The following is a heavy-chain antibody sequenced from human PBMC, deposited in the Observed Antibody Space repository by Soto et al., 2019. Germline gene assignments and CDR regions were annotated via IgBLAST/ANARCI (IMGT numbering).Heavy chain of an antibody. J-gene: IGHJ3*02. V-gene: IGHV3-33*01. Sequence: QVQLVESGGGVVQPGQSLRLSCAASGFTVSNYGMHWVRQAPGKGLEWVAVIWKDGNNKYYRDSVKGRFTISRDNSKNARERQMSGLRGEDTAVYYCERGAAWTDEAFDIWGQGTMVTVSS. CDR2: IWKDGNNK. CDR3: ERGAAWTDEAFDI. D-gene: IGHD6-25*01. CDR1: GFTVSNYG.